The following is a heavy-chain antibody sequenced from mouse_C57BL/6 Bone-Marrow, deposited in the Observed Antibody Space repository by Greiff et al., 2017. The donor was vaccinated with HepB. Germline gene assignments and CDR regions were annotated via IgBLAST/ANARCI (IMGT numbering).Heavy chain of an antibody. Sequence: EVKLVESGGGLVKPGGSLKLSCAASGFTFSSYTMSWVRQTPEKRLEWVATISGGGGNTYYPDSVKGRFTISRDNAKNTLYLQMSSLRSEDTALYYCARHYYYAMDYWGQGTSVTVSS. CDR2: ISGGGGNT. J-gene: IGHJ4*01. CDR1: GFTFSSYT. V-gene: IGHV5-9*01. CDR3: ARHYYYAMDY.